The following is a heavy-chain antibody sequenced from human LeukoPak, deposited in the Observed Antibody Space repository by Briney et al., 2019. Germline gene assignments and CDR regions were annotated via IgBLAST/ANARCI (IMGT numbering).Heavy chain of an antibody. CDR2: IYHSGST. CDR3: ARDLRSSGYYDFDY. J-gene: IGHJ4*02. Sequence: SETLSLTCTVSGGFIRRAGYYWGWIRQPPGKGLEWIESIYHSGSTYYNPSLKSRVTISVDTSKNHFSLKLSSVTAADTAVYYCARDLRSSGYYDFDYWGQGTLVTVSA. V-gene: IGHV4-39*02. D-gene: IGHD3-22*01. CDR1: GGFIRRAGYY.